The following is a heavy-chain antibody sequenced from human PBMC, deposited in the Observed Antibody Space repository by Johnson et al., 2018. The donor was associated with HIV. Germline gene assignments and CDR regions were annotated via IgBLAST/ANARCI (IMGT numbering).Heavy chain of an antibody. CDR2: IRYDGSNK. CDR3: AKEDPVRGYSGYVDAFDI. D-gene: IGHD5-12*01. V-gene: IGHV3-30*02. Sequence: QVQSVESGGGLVQPAGSLRLSCDTSGFTFSSYGMHWVRQAPGKGLEWVAFIRYDGSNKYYADSVKGRFTISRDNSKNTLYLQMNSLRAEDTAVYYCAKEDPVRGYSGYVDAFDIWGQGTMVTVSS. CDR1: GFTFSSYG. J-gene: IGHJ3*02.